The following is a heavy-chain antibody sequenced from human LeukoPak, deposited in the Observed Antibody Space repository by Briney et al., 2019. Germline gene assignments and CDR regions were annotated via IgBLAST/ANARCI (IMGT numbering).Heavy chain of an antibody. Sequence: PGGSLRLSCAASGFTFSSYGMHWVRQAPGKGLEWVAVISYDGSNKYYADSVKGRFTISRDNSKNTLYLQMNSLRAEDTAVYYCAKERYYDGSGYSPYYYYGMDVWGQGTTVTVSS. CDR1: GFTFSSYG. D-gene: IGHD3-22*01. CDR3: AKERYYDGSGYSPYYYYGMDV. V-gene: IGHV3-30*18. J-gene: IGHJ6*02. CDR2: ISYDGSNK.